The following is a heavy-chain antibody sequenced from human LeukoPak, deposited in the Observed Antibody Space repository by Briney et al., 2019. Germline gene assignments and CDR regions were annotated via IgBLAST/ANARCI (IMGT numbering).Heavy chain of an antibody. D-gene: IGHD3-9*01. CDR1: GFTFNTFN. CDR2: IPSGGDYI. J-gene: IGHJ4*02. V-gene: IGHV3-21*01. Sequence: GRSLRLSCAASGFTFNTFNMNSVRQAPGKGLEWVSSIPSGGDYIYYADSVKGRFTTSRDKAKNSLSLQLNSLRVEDTAVYYCARGHYDVLAASYKWTPDYWGQGTLVTVSS. CDR3: ARGHYDVLAASYKWTPDY.